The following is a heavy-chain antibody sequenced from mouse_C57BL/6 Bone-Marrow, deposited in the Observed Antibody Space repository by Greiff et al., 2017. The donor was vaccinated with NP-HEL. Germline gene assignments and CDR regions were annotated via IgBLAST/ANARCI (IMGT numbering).Heavy chain of an antibody. CDR3: AREDTTGFDY. D-gene: IGHD2-12*01. CDR2: IDPSDSYT. V-gene: IGHV1-50*01. Sequence: VQLQQPGAELVKPGASVKLSCKASGYTFTSYWMQWVKQRPGQGLEWIGEIDPSDSYTNYNQKFKGKATLTVDTSSSTAYMQLSSLTSEDSAVYYCAREDTTGFDYWGQGTTLTVSS. CDR1: GYTFTSYW. J-gene: IGHJ2*01.